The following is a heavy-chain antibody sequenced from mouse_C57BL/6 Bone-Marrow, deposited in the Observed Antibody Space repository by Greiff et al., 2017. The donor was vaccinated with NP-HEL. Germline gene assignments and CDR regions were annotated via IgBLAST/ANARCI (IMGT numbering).Heavy chain of an antibody. V-gene: IGHV14-2*01. J-gene: IGHJ2*01. CDR1: GFNIKDYY. D-gene: IGHD2-3*01. CDR3: ARSRWLLRVDY. Sequence: EVQLHQSGAELVKPGASVKLSCTASGFNIKDYYMHWVKQRTEQGLEWIGRIDPEDGEPKYAPKFQGKATITADTSSNTAYLQLSSLTAEDTAVYYCARSRWLLRVDYWGQGTTLTVSS. CDR2: IDPEDGEP.